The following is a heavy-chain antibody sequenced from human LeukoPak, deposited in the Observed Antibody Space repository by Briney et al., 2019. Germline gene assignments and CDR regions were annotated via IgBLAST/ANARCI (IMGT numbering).Heavy chain of an antibody. D-gene: IGHD3-9*01. J-gene: IGHJ4*02. Sequence: SETLSLTCAVSGGSISSGGYSWSWIRQPPGKGLEWIGYIYHSGSTYYNPSLKSRVTISVDRSKNQFSLKLSSVTAADTAVYYCARDDILTGYDWGQGTLVTVSS. CDR2: IYHSGST. CDR1: GGSISSGGYS. CDR3: ARDDILTGYD. V-gene: IGHV4-30-2*01.